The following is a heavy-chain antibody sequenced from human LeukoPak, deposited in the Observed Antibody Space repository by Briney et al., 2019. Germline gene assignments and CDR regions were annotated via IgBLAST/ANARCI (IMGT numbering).Heavy chain of an antibody. J-gene: IGHJ4*02. Sequence: GGSLRLSCAASGFTFSVYPMNWVRQAPGKGLEWVSSISSTSSYISYADSVRGRFTISRDNAKKSLYLQMNSLRAEDTAVYYCARADWDTAMIDYWGQGTVVTVSS. CDR1: GFTFSVYP. CDR2: ISSTSSYI. V-gene: IGHV3-21*01. CDR3: ARADWDTAMIDY. D-gene: IGHD5-18*01.